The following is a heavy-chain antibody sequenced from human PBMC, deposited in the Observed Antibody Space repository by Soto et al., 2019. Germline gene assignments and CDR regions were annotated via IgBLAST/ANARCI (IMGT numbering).Heavy chain of an antibody. CDR2: IYYSGST. J-gene: IGHJ3*02. D-gene: IGHD1-20*01. CDR1: GGSISSYY. CDR3: ARTEYLEQDAFDI. V-gene: IGHV4-59*08. Sequence: SQTLSLTCTVSGGSISSYYWSWIRQPPGKGLEWIGYIYYSGSTNYNPSLKSRVTISVDTSKNQFSLKLSSVTAADTAVYYCARTEYLEQDAFDIWGQGTMVTVSS.